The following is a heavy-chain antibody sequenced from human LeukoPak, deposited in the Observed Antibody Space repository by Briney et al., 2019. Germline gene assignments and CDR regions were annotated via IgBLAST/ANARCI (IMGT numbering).Heavy chain of an antibody. D-gene: IGHD3-22*01. CDR3: ARPVSNYYDSSGYYLDY. CDR2: FYPADSDT. J-gene: IGHJ4*02. V-gene: IGHV5-51*01. CDR1: GYSFTSYW. Sequence: GESLKISCKGSGYSFTSYWIGWVRQMPGKGLEWVGIFYPADSDTRYSPSFQGQATISADKSISTAYLQWSSLKASDTAMYYCARPVSNYYDSSGYYLDYWGQGTLVTVSS.